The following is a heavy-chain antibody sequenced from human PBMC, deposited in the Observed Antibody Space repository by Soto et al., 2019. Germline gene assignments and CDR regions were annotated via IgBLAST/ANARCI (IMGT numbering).Heavy chain of an antibody. D-gene: IGHD3-3*01. V-gene: IGHV3-21*01. J-gene: IGHJ6*02. CDR3: ATFFGVVIRSPLREVVEDYGMDV. CDR1: GFTFSSYS. Sequence: EVQLVESGGGLVKPGGSLRLSCAASGFTFSSYSMNWVRQAPGKGLEWVSSISSSSSYIYYADSVKGRFTISRYNAKNSRYLQMNSLIAQYTAVYYCATFFGVVIRSPLREVVEDYGMDVWGQGTTVTVSS. CDR2: ISSSSSYI.